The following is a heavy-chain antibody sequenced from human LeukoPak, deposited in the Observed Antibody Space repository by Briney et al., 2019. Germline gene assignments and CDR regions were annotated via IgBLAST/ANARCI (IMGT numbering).Heavy chain of an antibody. CDR1: GITLSNHG. Sequence: GGSLRFSCAVSGITLSNHGMCWVRQAPPKGLEWVAGMSDSGGRTNYADSVKGRFTISRDNPKNTLYLQMNSLRAEDTAVYFCAKRGVVIRVILVGFHKEAYYFDSWGQGALVTVSS. CDR2: MSDSGGRT. V-gene: IGHV3-23*01. D-gene: IGHD3-22*01. CDR3: AKRGVVIRVILVGFHKEAYYFDS. J-gene: IGHJ4*02.